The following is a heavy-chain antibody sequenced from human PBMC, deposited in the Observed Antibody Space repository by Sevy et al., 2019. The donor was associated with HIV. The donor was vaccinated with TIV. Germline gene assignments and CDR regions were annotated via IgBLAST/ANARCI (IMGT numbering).Heavy chain of an antibody. V-gene: IGHV3-23*01. Sequence: GGSLRLSCAASGFTFYDYSMSWIRQAPGKGLEWVATLSFGCGKINYADSVKGRFTISRDNSKNSFYLQMDSLRVEDTALYYCAREGCTRPHDYWGQGTRVTGSS. CDR2: LSFGCGKI. CDR3: AREGCTRPHDY. CDR1: GFTFYDYS. D-gene: IGHD2-8*01. J-gene: IGHJ4*02.